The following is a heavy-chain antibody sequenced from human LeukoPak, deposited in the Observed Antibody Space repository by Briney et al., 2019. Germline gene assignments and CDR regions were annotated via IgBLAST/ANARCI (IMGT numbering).Heavy chain of an antibody. Sequence: PSETLSLTCPVSGGSISGSDYYWAWIRQPPGKGLEWIVSMYYGRNTYYNPSLKSRVTISIDTSRNHFSLTLSSVTAADTAIYYCARHTHYSRLEDWGPGILVTVSS. CDR2: MYYGRNT. D-gene: IGHD4-11*01. J-gene: IGHJ4*02. CDR3: ARHTHYSRLED. CDR1: GGSISGSDYY. V-gene: IGHV4-39*01.